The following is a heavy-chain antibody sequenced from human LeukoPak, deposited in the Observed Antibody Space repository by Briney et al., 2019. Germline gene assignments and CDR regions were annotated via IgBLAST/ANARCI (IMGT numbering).Heavy chain of an antibody. CDR2: MNPNSGNT. J-gene: IGHJ6*03. Sequence: GASVKVSCKASGGTFSSYAISWVRQAPGQGLEWMGWMNPNSGNTGYAQKFQGRVTMTRNTSISTAYMELSSLRSEDTAVYYCARGWPYSLLWFGDQDVQYYYYMDVWGKGTTVTISS. CDR3: ARGWPYSLLWFGDQDVQYYYYMDV. D-gene: IGHD3-10*01. CDR1: GGTFSSYA. V-gene: IGHV1-8*02.